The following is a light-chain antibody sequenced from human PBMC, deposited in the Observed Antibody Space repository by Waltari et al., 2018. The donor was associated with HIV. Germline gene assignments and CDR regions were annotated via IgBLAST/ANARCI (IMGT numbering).Light chain of an antibody. CDR2: AAS. J-gene: IGKJ1*01. V-gene: IGKV1-39*01. CDR1: QSISSY. Sequence: DIQMTQSPSSLSASVGDRVTITCRASQSISSYLNWYQQKPGKAPKLLIYAASSLQSGFQSRFSGSGSGTDFTLTISSLQPEDFATYHCQQSYSTPRTFGQGTKVEIK. CDR3: QQSYSTPRT.